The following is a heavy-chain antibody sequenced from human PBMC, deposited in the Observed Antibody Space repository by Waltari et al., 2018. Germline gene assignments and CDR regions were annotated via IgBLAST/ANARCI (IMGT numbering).Heavy chain of an antibody. D-gene: IGHD3-10*01. CDR2: IYWNDDK. Sequence: QITLKESGPTLVKPTQTLTLTCTFSGFSLSTSGVGVGWIRQPPGNALEWLALIYWNDDKRYSPSLKSRLSITKDTSKTQVVLTMTNMDPVDTATYYCAHTRVMVRGVPIDYWGQGTLVTVSS. CDR1: GFSLSTSGVG. CDR3: AHTRVMVRGVPIDY. V-gene: IGHV2-5*01. J-gene: IGHJ4*02.